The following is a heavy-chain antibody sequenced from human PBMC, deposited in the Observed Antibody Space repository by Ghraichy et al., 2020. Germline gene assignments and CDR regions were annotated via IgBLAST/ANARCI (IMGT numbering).Heavy chain of an antibody. J-gene: IGHJ6*03. CDR2: ISYDGSNK. D-gene: IGHD6-13*01. Sequence: GGSLRLSCAASGFTFSSYGMHWVRQAPGKGLEWVAVISYDGSNKYYADSVKGRFTISRDNSKNTLYLQMNSLRAEDTAVYYCAKDRIAAPGYYYMDVWGKGTTVTVSS. V-gene: IGHV3-30*18. CDR1: GFTFSSYG. CDR3: AKDRIAAPGYYYMDV.